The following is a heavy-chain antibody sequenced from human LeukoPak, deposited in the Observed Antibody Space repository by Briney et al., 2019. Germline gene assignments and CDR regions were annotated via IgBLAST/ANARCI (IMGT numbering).Heavy chain of an antibody. D-gene: IGHD5-12*01. CDR3: ARAFGGYDSQHFYYYMDV. J-gene: IGHJ6*03. CDR1: GFTFTNYY. CDR2: ISGGYSYI. Sequence: PGGSLRLSCSAPGFTFTNYYLNWVRQAPGKGLEWVSSISGGYSYINYAASVKGRFTISRDSAKNSLYLQMDSLRAEDTAVYYCARAFGGYDSQHFYYYMDVWGKGTTVTVSS. V-gene: IGHV3-21*06.